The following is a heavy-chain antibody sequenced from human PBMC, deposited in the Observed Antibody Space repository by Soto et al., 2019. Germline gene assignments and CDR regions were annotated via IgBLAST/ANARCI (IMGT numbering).Heavy chain of an antibody. CDR3: ARHGRDLQHAMDV. J-gene: IGHJ6*02. CDR2: IYPGDSDI. D-gene: IGHD1-1*01. Sequence: PGESLKISCNGSGYSFTSYWIGWVRQMPGKGLEWMGIIYPGDSDIRYSPSFQGQVTISADKSISTAYLQWSSLKASDTAMYYCARHGRDLQHAMDVWGQGTTVTVSS. V-gene: IGHV5-51*01. CDR1: GYSFTSYW.